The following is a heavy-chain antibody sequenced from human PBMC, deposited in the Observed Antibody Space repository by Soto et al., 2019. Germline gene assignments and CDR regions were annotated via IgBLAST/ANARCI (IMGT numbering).Heavy chain of an antibody. J-gene: IGHJ6*02. V-gene: IGHV4-34*01. Sequence: SETLSLTCAVYGGSFSGYYWSWIRQPPGKGLEWIGEINHSGSTNYNPSLKSRVTISVDTSKNQFSLKLSSVTAADTAVYYCARVFRGVMRYGMDVWGQGATVTVSS. CDR2: INHSGST. CDR3: ARVFRGVMRYGMDV. D-gene: IGHD3-10*01. CDR1: GGSFSGYY.